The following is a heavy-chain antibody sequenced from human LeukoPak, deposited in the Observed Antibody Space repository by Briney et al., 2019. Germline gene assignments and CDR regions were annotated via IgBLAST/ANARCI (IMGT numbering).Heavy chain of an antibody. J-gene: IGHJ5*02. D-gene: IGHD1-26*01. CDR3: ARARRRVGWFDP. V-gene: IGHV3-23*01. CDR1: GFTFSSYG. CDR2: ISGSGGST. Sequence: PGGSLGLSCAASGFTFSSYGMHWVRQAPGKGLEWVSAISGSGGSTYYADSVKGRFTISRDNSKNTLYLQMNSLRVGDTAMYYCARARRRVGWFDPWGQGTLVTVSS.